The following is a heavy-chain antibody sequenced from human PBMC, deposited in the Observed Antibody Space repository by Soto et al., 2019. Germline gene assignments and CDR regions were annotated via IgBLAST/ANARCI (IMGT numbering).Heavy chain of an antibody. CDR3: AIHIQGAGNWYFDL. V-gene: IGHV3-23*01. CDR2: INGRGSPT. Sequence: EVPLLESGGGLVQPGGSLGLSCAASGFTFSIYAMSWVRQAPGKGPEWVSVINGRGSPTFYADSVKGRFTISRDNSKTTLYLQMNSLRAEVTAIYYCAIHIQGAGNWYFDLWGRGTLVTVSS. CDR1: GFTFSIYA. D-gene: IGHD2-21*01. J-gene: IGHJ2*01.